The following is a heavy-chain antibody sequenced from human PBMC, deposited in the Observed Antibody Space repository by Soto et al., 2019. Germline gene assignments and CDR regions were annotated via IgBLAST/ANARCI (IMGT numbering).Heavy chain of an antibody. Sequence: GESLKISCKGSGYSFTSYWISWVRQMPGKGLEWMGRIDPSDSYTNYSPSFQGHVTISADKSISTAYLQWSSLKVSDTAMYYCARHDTEIAAAGTWGFDYWGQGTLVTVSS. J-gene: IGHJ4*02. D-gene: IGHD6-13*01. CDR3: ARHDTEIAAAGTWGFDY. V-gene: IGHV5-10-1*01. CDR1: GYSFTSYW. CDR2: IDPSDSYT.